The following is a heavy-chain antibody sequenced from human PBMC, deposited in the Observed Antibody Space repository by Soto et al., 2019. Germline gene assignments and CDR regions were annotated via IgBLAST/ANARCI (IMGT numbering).Heavy chain of an antibody. Sequence: QVQLVESGGGVVQPGRSLRLSCAASGFTFSSYGMHWVRQAPGKGLEWVAVISYDGSNKYYADSVKGRFTISRDNSKNTLYLQMNSLRAEDTAVYYCGSSGYLGHYYGMDVWGQGTTVTVSS. V-gene: IGHV3-30*03. CDR3: GSSGYLGHYYGMDV. CDR1: GFTFSSYG. D-gene: IGHD3-22*01. J-gene: IGHJ6*02. CDR2: ISYDGSNK.